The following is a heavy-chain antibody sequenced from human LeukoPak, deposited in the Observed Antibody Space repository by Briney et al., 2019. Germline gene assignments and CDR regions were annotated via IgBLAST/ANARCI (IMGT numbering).Heavy chain of an antibody. CDR2: ISGRGGST. J-gene: IGHJ2*01. V-gene: IGHV3-23*01. Sequence: GPSLRLSCAASGFTFSNYAMSWVRQAPGKGLEWVSGISGRGGSTYYADCVEGRFTISSDNSKNTLYLQLASLRADDTGVYYCAKVGIRISLIVVVFTTADDWYFDLWGRGTLVTVSS. D-gene: IGHD3-22*01. CDR3: AKVGIRISLIVVVFTTADDWYFDL. CDR1: GFTFSNYA.